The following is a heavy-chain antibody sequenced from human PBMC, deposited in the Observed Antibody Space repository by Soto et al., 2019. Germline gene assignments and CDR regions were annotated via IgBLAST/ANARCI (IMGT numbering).Heavy chain of an antibody. CDR2: INGGGGST. D-gene: IGHD3-3*01. Sequence: PGGSLRLSCAASGFTFSTYAMNWLRQAPGKGLEWVSDINGGGGSTNYAESLKGRFTISRDNSKNTLYLQMSRLRAEDTAVYYCAARVAQGYWGQGTLVTVSS. CDR3: AARVAQGY. V-gene: IGHV3-23*01. J-gene: IGHJ4*02. CDR1: GFTFSTYA.